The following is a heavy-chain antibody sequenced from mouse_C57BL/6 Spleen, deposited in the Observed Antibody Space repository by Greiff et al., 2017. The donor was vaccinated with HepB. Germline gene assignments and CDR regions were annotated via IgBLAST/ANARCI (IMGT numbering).Heavy chain of an antibody. J-gene: IGHJ2*01. CDR2: ISDGGSYT. CDR3: ARGLFYY. D-gene: IGHD3-3*01. Sequence: EVKLVESGGGLVKPGGSLKLSCAASGFTFSSYAMSWVRQTPEKRLEWVATISDGGSYTYYPDNVKGRFTISRDNAKNNLYLQMSHLKSEDTAMYYCARGLFYYWGQGTTLTVSS. CDR1: GFTFSSYA. V-gene: IGHV5-4*03.